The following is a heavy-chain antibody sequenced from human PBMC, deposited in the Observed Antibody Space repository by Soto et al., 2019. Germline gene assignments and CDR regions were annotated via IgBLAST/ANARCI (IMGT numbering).Heavy chain of an antibody. CDR3: AKKVNSGPGSQYFDY. V-gene: IGHV3-23*01. J-gene: IGHJ4*02. CDR2: FRTSGDGGTT. D-gene: IGHD3-10*01. CDR1: GFTFSSYS. Sequence: SGFTFSSYSMSWVRQAPGKGLEWVSGFRTSGDGGTTYYADSVKGRFTISRDNSKNMLFLQMNSLRAEDTAIYYCAKKVNSGPGSQYFDYWGQGTLVTVSS.